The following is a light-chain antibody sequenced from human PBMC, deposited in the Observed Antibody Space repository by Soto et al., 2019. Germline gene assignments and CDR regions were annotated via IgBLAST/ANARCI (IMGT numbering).Light chain of an antibody. Sequence: QSVLTQSPSASASLGASVKLTCTLSSGFSTYAIAWHQQQPEKGPRYLMKLNSDGSHSQGDGIPDRFSGSSSGTERYLTISSLQSEDEADYYCQTLGPAVVFGGGTKVTVL. V-gene: IGLV4-69*01. CDR1: SGFSTYA. CDR2: LNSDGSH. CDR3: QTLGPAVV. J-gene: IGLJ2*01.